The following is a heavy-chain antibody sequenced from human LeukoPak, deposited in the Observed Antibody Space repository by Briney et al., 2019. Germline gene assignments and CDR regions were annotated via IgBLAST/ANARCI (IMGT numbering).Heavy chain of an antibody. CDR1: GYTFSGYF. V-gene: IGHV1-2*06. CDR3: ARDLSSTPNRELDH. J-gene: IGHJ4*02. CDR2: INAGSGDT. D-gene: IGHD1-1*01. Sequence: ALVKVSCKASGYTFSGYFVHWVRQAPGQGLEWMGRINAGSGDTEFAQKFQGRVTMTRDTFVSTAYMEVSGLTSDDTAMYYCARDLSSTPNRELDHWGQGTLVTVSS.